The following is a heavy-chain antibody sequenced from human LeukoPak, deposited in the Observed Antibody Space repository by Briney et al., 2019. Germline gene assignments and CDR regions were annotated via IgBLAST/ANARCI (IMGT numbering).Heavy chain of an antibody. J-gene: IGHJ5*02. CDR1: GFIFSDYY. Sequence: KPGGSLRPSCAASGFIFSDYYMSWIRQAPGKGLEWVSYMSSRGTTIYYADSVKGRFTISRDNAKNSLYLQMNSLRVEDTAVYYCARDHGQWLVKGNWFDRWGQGTLVTVSS. CDR3: ARDHGQWLVKGNWFDR. D-gene: IGHD6-19*01. CDR2: MSSRGTTI. V-gene: IGHV3-11*01.